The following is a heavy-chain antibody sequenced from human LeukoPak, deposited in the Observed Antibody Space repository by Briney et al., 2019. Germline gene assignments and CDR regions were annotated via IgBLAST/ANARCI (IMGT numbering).Heavy chain of an antibody. CDR2: INHSGST. V-gene: IGHV4-34*01. CDR3: ARDNRRYSSSWYNWFDP. Sequence: PSETLSLTCAVYGGSFSGYYWSWIRQPPGKGLEWIGEINHSGSTNYNPSLKSRVTISVDTSKNQFSLKLSSVTAADTAVYYCARDNRRYSSSWYNWFDPWGQGTLVTVSS. J-gene: IGHJ5*02. D-gene: IGHD6-13*01. CDR1: GGSFSGYY.